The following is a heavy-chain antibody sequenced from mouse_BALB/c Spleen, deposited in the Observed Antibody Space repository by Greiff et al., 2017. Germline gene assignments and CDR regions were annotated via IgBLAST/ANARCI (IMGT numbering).Heavy chain of an antibody. Sequence: VKVVESGAELMKPGASVKISCKATGYTFSSYWIEWVKQRPGHGLEWIGEILPGSGSTNYNEKFKGKATFTADTSSNTAYMQLSSLTSEDSAVYYCARGDYGSSWFAYWGQGTLVTVSA. J-gene: IGHJ3*01. D-gene: IGHD1-1*01. V-gene: IGHV1-9*01. CDR2: ILPGSGST. CDR3: ARGDYGSSWFAY. CDR1: GYTFSSYW.